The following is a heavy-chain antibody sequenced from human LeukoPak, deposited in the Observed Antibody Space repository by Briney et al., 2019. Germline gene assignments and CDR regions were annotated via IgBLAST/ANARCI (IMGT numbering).Heavy chain of an antibody. D-gene: IGHD3-22*01. J-gene: IGHJ4*02. CDR2: IYYSGSI. CDR3: ARENPSGYYNRPIDY. CDR1: GGSISSYY. V-gene: IGHV4-59*01. Sequence: PSETLSLTCTVSGGSISSYYWSWIRQPPGKGLEWIGDIYYSGSIKYNPSLKSRVTMSVDTSKNQFSLKLSSVTAADTAIYYCARENPSGYYNRPIDYWGQGTLVTVSS.